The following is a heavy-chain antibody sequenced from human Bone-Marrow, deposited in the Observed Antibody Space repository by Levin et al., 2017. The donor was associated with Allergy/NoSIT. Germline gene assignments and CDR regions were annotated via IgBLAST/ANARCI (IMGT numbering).Heavy chain of an antibody. CDR1: GFTFSNYG. V-gene: IGHV3-33*01. CDR2: IFYDGSNK. CDR3: AIRNRLASSTSWFFFDY. Sequence: PGGSLRLSCAASGFTFSNYGMHWVRQAPGKGLEWVAVIFYDGSNKYYADSVKGRFTISRDNFKNTLYLQMNSLRAEDTAVYYCAIRNRLASSTSWFFFDYWGQGTLVTVSS. D-gene: IGHD6-13*01. J-gene: IGHJ4*02.